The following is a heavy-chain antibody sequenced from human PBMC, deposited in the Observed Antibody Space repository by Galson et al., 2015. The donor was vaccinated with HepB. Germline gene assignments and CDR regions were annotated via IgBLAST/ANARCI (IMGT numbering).Heavy chain of an antibody. CDR3: ARSQYSGSYFDC. Sequence: SLRLSCATSGFTFSTYWMHWVRQAPGKGLVWVSRINGDGSSTTYADSVKGRFTISRDDAKNTLYLQMNSLRVEDTALYYCARSQYSGSYFDCWGQGTLVTVSS. CDR1: GFTFSTYW. D-gene: IGHD5-12*01. J-gene: IGHJ4*02. CDR2: INGDGSST. V-gene: IGHV3-74*01.